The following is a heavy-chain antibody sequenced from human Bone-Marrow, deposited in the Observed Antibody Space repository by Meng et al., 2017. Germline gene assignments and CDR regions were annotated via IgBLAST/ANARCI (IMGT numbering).Heavy chain of an antibody. CDR3: AWEFLHSGSWGFF. CDR2: INADSGYT. D-gene: IGHD3-10*01. Sequence: QGQLVLSGAEVENPGASVRVSCKASGYTFTGYALHWVRQAPGQRLEWMGWINADSGYTKSSHTFQGRVTFTRDTSANTVYMELSSLISEDTAVFYCAWEFLHSGSWGFFWGQGTLVTVSS. CDR1: GYTFTGYA. J-gene: IGHJ4*02. V-gene: IGHV1-3*01.